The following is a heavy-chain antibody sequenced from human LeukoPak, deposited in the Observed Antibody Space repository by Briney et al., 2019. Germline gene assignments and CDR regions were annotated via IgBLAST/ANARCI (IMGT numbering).Heavy chain of an antibody. V-gene: IGHV1-46*01. CDR1: GYAFTSSF. CDR2: INASGGST. Sequence: ASVKVSCKASGYAFTSSFMHWVRQAPGQGLEWMGIINASGGSTSYAQKFQGRVTVTRDKATSTVYMELSSLRSEDTAVYYCARYNSVYYFDYWGQGTLVTVSS. J-gene: IGHJ4*02. D-gene: IGHD6-19*01. CDR3: ARYNSVYYFDY.